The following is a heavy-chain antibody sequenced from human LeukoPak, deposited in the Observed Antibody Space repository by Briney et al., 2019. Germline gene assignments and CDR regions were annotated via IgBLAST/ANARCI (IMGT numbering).Heavy chain of an antibody. D-gene: IGHD2-2*01. Sequence: GGSLRLSCAASGFTFSSYWMHWVRQAPGKGLVWVSRINSDGSSTSYGDSVKGRFTTSRDNAKNTLYLQMNSLRAEDTAVYYCARAHTEVDLRDTSRYYFDYWGQGTLVTVSS. CDR3: ARAHTEVDLRDTSRYYFDY. J-gene: IGHJ4*02. CDR2: INSDGSST. V-gene: IGHV3-74*01. CDR1: GFTFSSYW.